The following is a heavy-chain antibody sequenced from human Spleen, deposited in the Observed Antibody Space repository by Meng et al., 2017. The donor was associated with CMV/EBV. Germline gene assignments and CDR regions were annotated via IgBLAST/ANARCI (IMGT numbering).Heavy chain of an antibody. D-gene: IGHD2-21*01. CDR3: ASSITGSHIVGARSGGGMDV. J-gene: IGHJ6*02. CDR2: INHSGST. Sequence: SETLSLTCAVYGGSFSGYYWSWIRQPPGKGLEWIGEINHSGSTNYNPSLKSRVTISVDTSKNQFSLQLNSVTPEDTAVYYCASSITGSHIVGARSGGGMDVWGQGTTVTVSS. CDR1: GGSFSGYY. V-gene: IGHV4-34*01.